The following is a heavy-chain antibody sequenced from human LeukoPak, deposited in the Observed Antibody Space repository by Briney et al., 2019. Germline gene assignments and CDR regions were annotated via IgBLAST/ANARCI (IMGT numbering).Heavy chain of an antibody. CDR1: GFTFSTYS. V-gene: IGHV3-23*01. D-gene: IGHD6-13*01. CDR3: AKPPRTTGYSSSWYGDYFDY. Sequence: GGSLRLSCAVSGFTFSTYSMNWVRQAPGKGLEWVSAISGSGGSTYYADSVKGRFTISRDNSKNTLYLQMNSLRAEDTAVYYCAKPPRTTGYSSSWYGDYFDYWGQGTLVTVSS. CDR2: ISGSGGST. J-gene: IGHJ4*02.